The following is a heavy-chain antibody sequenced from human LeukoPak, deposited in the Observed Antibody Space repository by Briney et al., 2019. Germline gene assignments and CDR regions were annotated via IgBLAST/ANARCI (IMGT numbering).Heavy chain of an antibody. Sequence: GGSLRLSCAASGFTFNIYAMHWVRQAPGKGLEWVAVLSYDGSDKYYADPVQGRFTISRDNPKNTLYLQMNSLRTEDTAVYYCARAGQLSFNYFDPWGQGTLVTVSS. V-gene: IGHV3-30*04. CDR2: LSYDGSDK. J-gene: IGHJ5*02. CDR1: GFTFNIYA. CDR3: ARAGQLSFNYFDP. D-gene: IGHD4-11*01.